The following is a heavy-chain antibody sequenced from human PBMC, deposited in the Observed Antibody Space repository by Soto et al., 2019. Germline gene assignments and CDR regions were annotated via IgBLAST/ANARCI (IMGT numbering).Heavy chain of an antibody. Sequence: EVQLLESGGGLEQPGGSLRLSCVGSGHTFHNYAITWVRQAPGKGLEWVSGISGSGGSTYYADSVRGRFTISRDDSKNTLYLHMNILRAEDTAGYYCATVSLGIGVVPAALNWGQGTLVPVSS. J-gene: IGHJ4*02. D-gene: IGHD2-2*01. V-gene: IGHV3-23*01. CDR1: GHTFHNYA. CDR3: ATVSLGIGVVPAALN. CDR2: ISGSGGST.